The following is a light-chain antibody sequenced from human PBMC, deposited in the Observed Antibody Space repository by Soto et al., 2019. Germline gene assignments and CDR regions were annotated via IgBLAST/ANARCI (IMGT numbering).Light chain of an antibody. CDR2: EAS. V-gene: IGKV1-5*03. Sequence: DIPMTQSPSTLSASVGDRVTITCRASQSISTWLAWYQQKPGKAPKLLIYEASRLESGVPSRFSGSGSGTEFTLTLSSLQPDDFATYYCQQYDTYSTFGQGTKLEIK. CDR1: QSISTW. J-gene: IGKJ2*01. CDR3: QQYDTYST.